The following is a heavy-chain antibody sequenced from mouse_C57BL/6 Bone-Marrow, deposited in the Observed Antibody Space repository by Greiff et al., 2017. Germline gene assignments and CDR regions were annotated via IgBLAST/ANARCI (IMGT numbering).Heavy chain of an antibody. J-gene: IGHJ3*01. Sequence: EVQLQQSGPVLVKPGASVKMSCKASGYTFTDYYMNWVQQSHGKSLEWIGVINPYNGGTSYNQKFKGKATLTVDKSSSTAYMELNSLTSEDSAVYYCARERDYYSNLAYWGQGTLVTVSA. CDR1: GYTFTDYY. V-gene: IGHV1-19*01. CDR2: INPYNGGT. D-gene: IGHD2-5*01. CDR3: ARERDYYSNLAY.